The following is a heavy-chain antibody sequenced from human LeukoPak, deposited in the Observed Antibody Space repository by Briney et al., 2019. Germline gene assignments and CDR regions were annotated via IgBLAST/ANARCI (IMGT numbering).Heavy chain of an antibody. J-gene: IGHJ6*02. CDR1: GGTFSSYA. V-gene: IGHV1-69*05. CDR2: IIPIFGTA. CDR3: AREDPQTTVPEGMDV. D-gene: IGHD4-17*01. Sequence: GASVKVSCKASGGTFSSYAISRVRQAPGQGLEWMGGIIPIFGTANYAQKFQGRVTITTDESTSTAYMELSSLRSEDTAVYYCAREDPQTTVPEGMDVWGQGTTVTVSS.